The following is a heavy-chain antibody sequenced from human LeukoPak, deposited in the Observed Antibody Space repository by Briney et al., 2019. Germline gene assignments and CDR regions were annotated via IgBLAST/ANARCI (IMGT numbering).Heavy chain of an antibody. D-gene: IGHD1-26*01. V-gene: IGHV1-2*02. CDR2: INPNSGGT. Sequence: GASVTVSFKASGYTFTGYYMHWVRQAPGQGVEWMGWINPNSGGTNYAQKFQRRLTMPRDTSINTAYMELSRLTSDNTAVYYCARDHLSSGSYSIAYYFDYWGQGTLVTVSS. CDR3: ARDHLSSGSYSIAYYFDY. CDR1: GYTFTGYY. J-gene: IGHJ4*02.